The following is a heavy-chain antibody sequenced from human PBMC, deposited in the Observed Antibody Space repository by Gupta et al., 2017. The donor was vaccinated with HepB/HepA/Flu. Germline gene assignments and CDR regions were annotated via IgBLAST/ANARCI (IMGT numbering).Heavy chain of an antibody. CDR2: IYSNGDA. D-gene: IGHD1-26*01. V-gene: IGHV3-53*01. J-gene: IGHJ4*02. Sequence: EVQLVQYGGGLIQPGGSLRLHCAASEVTVFNHLMSWVRLPPGKGPEWVSLIYSNGDASYADSVRARFTISRDKSKNTLYLQMNSLRAEDTAMYFCARKTDTRVGGDYWGQGTLVTVSS. CDR1: EVTVFNHL. CDR3: ARKTDTRVGGDY.